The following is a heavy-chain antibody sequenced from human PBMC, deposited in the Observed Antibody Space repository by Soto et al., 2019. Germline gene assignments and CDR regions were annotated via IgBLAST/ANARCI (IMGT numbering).Heavy chain of an antibody. CDR2: ISAYTDTP. CDR3: ARVIPGVEAWFDT. D-gene: IGHD2-2*01. CDR1: GYTFTNFG. Sequence: ASVKVSCKASGYTFTNFGVTWVRRAPGQGLEWMGWISAYTDTPNYAQKFQGRVTMTIDTSTSTAHMDLRSLTSDDTAVYYCARVIPGVEAWFDTWGQGTLVTVSS. V-gene: IGHV1-18*01. J-gene: IGHJ5*02.